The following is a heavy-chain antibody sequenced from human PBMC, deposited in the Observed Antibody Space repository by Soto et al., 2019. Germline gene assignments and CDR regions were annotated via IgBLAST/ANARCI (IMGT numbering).Heavy chain of an antibody. V-gene: IGHV1-69*13. CDR2: IIPIFGTA. D-gene: IGHD5-18*01. J-gene: IGHJ5*02. CDR3: ARDVDTAMVTMTLGLHWFDP. Sequence: ASVKVSCKASGGTFSSYAISWVRQAPGEGLEWMGGIIPIFGTANYAQKLQGRVTITADESTSTAYMELSSLRSEDTAVYYCARDVDTAMVTMTLGLHWFDPWGQGTLVTVSS. CDR1: GGTFSSYA.